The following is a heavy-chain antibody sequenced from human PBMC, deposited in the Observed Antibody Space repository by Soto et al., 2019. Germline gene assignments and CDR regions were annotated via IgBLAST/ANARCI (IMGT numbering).Heavy chain of an antibody. D-gene: IGHD5-12*01. J-gene: IGHJ6*02. CDR1: GGTFVDHA. CDR3: TRESWGVATITGLRNYYYYGMGV. Sequence: VSCTASGGTFVDHAMSCISKAKGKGLQWVGVIRSKAYGGTTEYAASVKGRFTISRDDSKSIAYLQMNSLKTEDTAVYYCTRESWGVATITGLRNYYYYGMGVSGQPTTLTVPS. CDR2: IRSKAYGGTT. V-gene: IGHV3-49*03.